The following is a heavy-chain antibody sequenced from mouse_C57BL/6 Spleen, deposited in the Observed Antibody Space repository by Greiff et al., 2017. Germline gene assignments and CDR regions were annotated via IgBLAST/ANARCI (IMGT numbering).Heavy chain of an antibody. D-gene: IGHD1-1*01. CDR1: GYTFTSYW. J-gene: IGHJ1*03. CDR2: IHPNSGST. V-gene: IGHV1-64*01. Sequence: QVQLQQPGAELVKPGASVKLSCKASGYTFTSYWMHWVKQRPGQGLEWIGMIHPNSGSTNYNEKFKSKATLTVDKSSSTAYMQRSSLTSEDSAVYYCAREMANYYGSSYGYFDVWGTGTTVTVSS. CDR3: AREMANYYGSSYGYFDV.